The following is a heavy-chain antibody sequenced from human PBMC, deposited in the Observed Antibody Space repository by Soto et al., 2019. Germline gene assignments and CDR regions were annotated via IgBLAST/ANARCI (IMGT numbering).Heavy chain of an antibody. CDR1: GGSFSGYY. Sequence: SETLSLTCAVYGGSFSGYYWSWIRQPPGKGLEWIGEINHSGSTNYNPSLKSRVTISVDTSKNQFSLKLSSVTAADTAVYYCASTGATVTTLHYWGQGTLVTVSS. CDR2: INHSGST. CDR3: ASTGATVTTLHY. D-gene: IGHD4-17*01. V-gene: IGHV4-34*01. J-gene: IGHJ4*02.